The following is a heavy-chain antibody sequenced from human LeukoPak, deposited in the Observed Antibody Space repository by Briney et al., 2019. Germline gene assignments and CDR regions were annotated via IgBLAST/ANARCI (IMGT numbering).Heavy chain of an antibody. CDR1: NYTYTSYG. D-gene: IGHD6-19*01. CDR2: ISAYNGNT. V-gene: IGHV1-18*01. CDR3: ARVKRSAVAGTPQDY. Sequence: ASVKVSCKASNYTYTSYGISWVRQAPGQGLEWMGWISAYNGNTNYAQKFQGRVTMTTDTSTSTAYMELRSLRSDDTAVYYCARVKRSAVAGTPQDYWGQGTLVTVSS. J-gene: IGHJ4*02.